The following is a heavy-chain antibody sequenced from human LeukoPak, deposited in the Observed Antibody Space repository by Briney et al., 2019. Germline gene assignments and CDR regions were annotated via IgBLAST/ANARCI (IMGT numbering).Heavy chain of an antibody. D-gene: IGHD3-10*01. CDR2: INPNSGGT. V-gene: IGHV1-2*02. CDR3: ARGMGFSMVRENYGMDV. CDR1: GYTFTGYY. J-gene: IGHJ6*02. Sequence: GASVKVSCKASGYTFTGYYIHWVRQAPGQGLEWMGWINPNSGGTNYAQKFQGRVTMTRDTSISTAYMELSRLRSDDTAVYYCARGMGFSMVRENYGMDVWGQGTTVTVSS.